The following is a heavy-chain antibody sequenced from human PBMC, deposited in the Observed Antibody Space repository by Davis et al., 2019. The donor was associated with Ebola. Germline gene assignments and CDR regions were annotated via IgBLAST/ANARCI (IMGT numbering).Heavy chain of an antibody. D-gene: IGHD3-3*01. CDR3: AKDHQGGRAIFRVVRSYYMDV. V-gene: IGHV3-30*02. CDR1: GFTFSSYG. Sequence: PGGSLRLSCAASGFTFSSYGMHWVRQAPGKGLEWVAFIRYDGSNKYYADSVKGRFTISRDNSKNTLYLQMNSLRAEDTAVYYCAKDHQGGRAIFRVVRSYYMDVWGKGTTVTVSS. J-gene: IGHJ6*03. CDR2: IRYDGSNK.